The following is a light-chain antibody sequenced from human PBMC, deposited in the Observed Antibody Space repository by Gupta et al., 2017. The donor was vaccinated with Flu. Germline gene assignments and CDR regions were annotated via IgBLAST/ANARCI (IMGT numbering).Light chain of an antibody. CDR1: NSNIGNNA. CDR3: ATWDDSRNGPV. Sequence: QSVLTQPPSVSDAPRPRVTISCSGSNSNIGNNAVNWYQQLPGKAPKLLIYYDDLLPSGVSDRFSGSKSGTSASLAISGLQSEEEADYYCATWDDSRNGPVFGGGTKLTVL. CDR2: YDD. J-gene: IGLJ3*02. V-gene: IGLV1-36*01.